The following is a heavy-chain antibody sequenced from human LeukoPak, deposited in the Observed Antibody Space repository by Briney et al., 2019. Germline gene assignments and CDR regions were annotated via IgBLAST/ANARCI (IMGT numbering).Heavy chain of an antibody. CDR1: GFTFGDYG. CDR2: IRRKAHDDTP. CDR3: VRAGGYDNWFDS. D-gene: IGHD5-12*01. J-gene: IGHJ5*01. Sequence: GSLRLSCTASGFTFGDYGVNWVRQAPGKGLEWVGFIRRKAHDDTPQYAASVQGRFTISRDDSKSAAYLQMNSLKTEDTGVYYCVRAGGYDNWFDSRGQGTLVTVSS. V-gene: IGHV3-49*04.